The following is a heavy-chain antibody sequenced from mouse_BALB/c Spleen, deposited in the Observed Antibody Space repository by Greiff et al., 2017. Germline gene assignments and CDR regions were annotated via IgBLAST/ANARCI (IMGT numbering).Heavy chain of an antibody. J-gene: IGHJ4*01. CDR2: IDPETGGT. CDR3: TRRRGNYAMDY. V-gene: IGHV1-15*01. CDR1: GYTFTDYE. Sequence: QVHVKQSGAELVRPGASVTLSCKASGYTFTDYEMHWVKQTPVHGLEWIGAIDPETGGTAYNQKFKGKATLTADKSSSTAYMELRSLTSEDSAVYYCTRRRGNYAMDYWGQGTSVTVSS.